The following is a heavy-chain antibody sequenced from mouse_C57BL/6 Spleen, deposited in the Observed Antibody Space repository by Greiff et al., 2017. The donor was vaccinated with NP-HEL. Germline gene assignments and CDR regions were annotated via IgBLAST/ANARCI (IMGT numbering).Heavy chain of an antibody. V-gene: IGHV1-20*01. Sequence: VQLKESGPELVKPGDSVKISCKASGYSFTGYFMNWVMQSHGKSLEWIGRINPYNGDTFYNQKFKGKATLTVDKSSSTAHMELRSLTSEDSAVYYCARGDIYFDYWGQGTTLTVSS. CDR2: INPYNGDT. CDR3: ARGDIYFDY. J-gene: IGHJ2*01. CDR1: GYSFTGYF.